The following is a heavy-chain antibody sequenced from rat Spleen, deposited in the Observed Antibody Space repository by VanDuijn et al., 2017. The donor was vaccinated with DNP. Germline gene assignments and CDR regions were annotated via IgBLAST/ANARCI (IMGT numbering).Heavy chain of an antibody. CDR1: GFSLASFG. CDR3: TLWDY. V-gene: IGHV2S12*01. J-gene: IGHJ2*01. CDR2: VSSGGDT. Sequence: QVQLKESGPGLVQPSQTLSLTCTVSGFSLASFGVSWVRQPPGKGLEWIAAVSSGGDTYYNSALKSRLSITRDTSKSQVFLEMNSLQTEDTAFYLCTLWDYWGQGVMVTVSS. D-gene: IGHD3-2*01.